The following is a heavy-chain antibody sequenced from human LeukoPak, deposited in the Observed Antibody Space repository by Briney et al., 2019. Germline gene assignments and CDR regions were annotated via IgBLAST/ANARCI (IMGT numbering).Heavy chain of an antibody. J-gene: IGHJ6*02. V-gene: IGHV3-21*01. CDR2: ISSSSSYI. Sequence: PGGSLRLSCAASGFTFSSYSMNWVRQAPGKGLEWVSSISSSSSYIYYADSVKGRFTISRDNAKNSLYLQMNSLRAEDTAVYYCTSVRGVTNYYYYYGMDVWGQGTTVTVSS. D-gene: IGHD3-10*01. CDR3: TSVRGVTNYYYYYGMDV. CDR1: GFTFSSYS.